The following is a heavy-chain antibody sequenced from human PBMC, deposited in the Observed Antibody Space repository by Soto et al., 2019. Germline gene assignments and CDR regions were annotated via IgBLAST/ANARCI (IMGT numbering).Heavy chain of an antibody. CDR2: INAGNGNT. Sequence: ASVKVSCKASGYTFTSYAMHWVRQAPGQRLEWMGWINAGNGNTKYSQKFQGRVTITRDTSASTAYMELSSLRSEDTAVYYCVIAVAVWAFDIWGQGTMVTVSS. CDR1: GYTFTSYA. CDR3: VIAVAVWAFDI. V-gene: IGHV1-3*01. J-gene: IGHJ3*02. D-gene: IGHD6-19*01.